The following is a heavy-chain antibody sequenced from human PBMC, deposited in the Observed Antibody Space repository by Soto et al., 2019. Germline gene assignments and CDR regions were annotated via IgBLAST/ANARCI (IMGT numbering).Heavy chain of an antibody. CDR3: ARELTPTYYYDSSGYYFLAFDI. J-gene: IGHJ3*02. CDR1: GYTFTSYY. Sequence: ASVKVSCKASGYTFTSYYMHWVRQAPGQGLEWMGIINPSGGSTSYAQKFQGRVTMTRDTSTSTVYMELSSLGSEDTAVYYCARELTPTYYYDSSGYYFLAFDIWGQGTMVTV. CDR2: INPSGGST. V-gene: IGHV1-46*01. D-gene: IGHD3-22*01.